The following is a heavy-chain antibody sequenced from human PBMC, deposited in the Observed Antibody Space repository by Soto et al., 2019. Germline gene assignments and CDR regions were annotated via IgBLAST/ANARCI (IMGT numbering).Heavy chain of an antibody. Sequence: PGESLKISCKGSGYSFTSYWIGWVRQMPGKGLEWMGIIYPGDSDTRYSPSFQGQVTISADKSISTAYLQWSSLKASDTAMYYCARSRYCSGGSCYPGYFDYWGQGTLVTVSS. CDR3: ARSRYCSGGSCYPGYFDY. D-gene: IGHD2-15*01. J-gene: IGHJ4*02. CDR1: GYSFTSYW. CDR2: IYPGDSDT. V-gene: IGHV5-51*01.